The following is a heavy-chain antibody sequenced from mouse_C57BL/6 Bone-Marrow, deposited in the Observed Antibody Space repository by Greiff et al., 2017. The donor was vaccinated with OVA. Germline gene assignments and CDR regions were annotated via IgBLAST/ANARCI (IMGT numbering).Heavy chain of an antibody. D-gene: IGHD1-1*01. CDR2: IYPGDGDT. J-gene: IGHJ1*03. CDR1: GYAFSSSW. CDR3: ARSYYGSSYWGYFDV. V-gene: IGHV1-82*01. Sequence: VQLVESGPELVKPGASVKISCKASGYAFSSSWMNWVKQRPGKGLEWIGRIYPGDGDTNYNGKFKGKATLTADKSSSTAYMQLSSLTSEDSAVYFCARSYYGSSYWGYFDVWGTGTTVTVSS.